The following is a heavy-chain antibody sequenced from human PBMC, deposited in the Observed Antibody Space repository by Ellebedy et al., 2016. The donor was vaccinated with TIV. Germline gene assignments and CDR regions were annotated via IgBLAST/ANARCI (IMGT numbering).Heavy chain of an antibody. CDR3: ARTHYDVLTGYSPYYMDV. Sequence: MPSETLSLTCIVSGGSVSSYYWSWIRQPPGKGLEWIGYIYNTGGTDYNPSPKSRVTISEDTSKNQFSLRLSSVTAADTAVYYCARTHYDVLTGYSPYYMDVWGKGTTVTVSS. D-gene: IGHD3-9*01. CDR2: IYNTGGT. J-gene: IGHJ6*03. V-gene: IGHV4-59*02. CDR1: GGSVSSYY.